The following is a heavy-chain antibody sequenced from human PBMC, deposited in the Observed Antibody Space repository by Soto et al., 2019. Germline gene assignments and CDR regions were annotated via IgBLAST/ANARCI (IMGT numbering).Heavy chain of an antibody. Sequence: GGSLRLSCAASGFTFSSYGMHWVRQAPGKGLEWVAVISYDGSNKYYADSVKGRFTISRDNSKNTLYLQMNSLRAEDTAVYYCAKDSGSSWYGRFDYWGQGTLVTASS. CDR2: ISYDGSNK. CDR3: AKDSGSSWYGRFDY. V-gene: IGHV3-30*18. D-gene: IGHD6-13*01. CDR1: GFTFSSYG. J-gene: IGHJ4*02.